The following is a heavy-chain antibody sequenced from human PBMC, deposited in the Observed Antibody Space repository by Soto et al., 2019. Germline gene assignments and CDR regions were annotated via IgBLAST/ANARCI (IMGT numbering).Heavy chain of an antibody. Sequence: GESLKSCCQASGYTFTNYWIDWVSHMPGRGRELMGLIFPRDSDTRYNSSFEGQVTISSDRSIATAYLQWTSLKASDTAIYFCARLGSRLQPIDLWGQGTPVTVSS. V-gene: IGHV5-51*01. J-gene: IGHJ4*02. CDR3: ARLGSRLQPIDL. D-gene: IGHD4-4*01. CDR1: GYTFTNYW. CDR2: IFPRDSDT.